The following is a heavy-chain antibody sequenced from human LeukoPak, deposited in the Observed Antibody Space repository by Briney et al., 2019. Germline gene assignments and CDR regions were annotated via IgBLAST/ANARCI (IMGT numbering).Heavy chain of an antibody. CDR3: ARGPYDSSGYYYVSFDY. CDR1: GGSISSYY. D-gene: IGHD3-22*01. CDR2: IYYSGST. J-gene: IGHJ4*02. V-gene: IGHV4-59*01. Sequence: PSETLSLTCTVSGGSISSYYWSWIRQPPGKGLEWIGYIYYSGSTNYNPSLKSRVTISVDTSKNQFSLNLSSVTAADTAVYYCARGPYDSSGYYYVSFDYWGQGTLVTVSS.